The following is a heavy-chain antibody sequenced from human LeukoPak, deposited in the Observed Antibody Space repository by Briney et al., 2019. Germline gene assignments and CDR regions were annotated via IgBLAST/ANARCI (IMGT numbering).Heavy chain of an antibody. CDR2: IKCDGCT. D-gene: IGHD3-22*01. Sequence: PGGSLRLSCAASGFTFSSYWMHWVRQAPGKGLVWASRIKCDGCTNYADSVKGRFTISRDNAKNTVSLQMNSLRAEDTGVYYCARAPSEIGGYYPEYFRHWGQGTLVTVSS. V-gene: IGHV3-74*01. CDR3: ARAPSEIGGYYPEYFRH. J-gene: IGHJ1*01. CDR1: GFTFSSYW.